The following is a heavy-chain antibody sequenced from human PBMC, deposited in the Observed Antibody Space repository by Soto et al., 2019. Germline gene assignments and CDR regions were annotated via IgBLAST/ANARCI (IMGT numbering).Heavy chain of an antibody. D-gene: IGHD3-22*01. V-gene: IGHV3-30*18. J-gene: IGHJ6*02. CDR1: GFTFSSYG. CDR2: ISYDGSNK. CDR3: AKSYYDSSGYPIRGMDV. Sequence: GGSLRLSCAASGFTFSSYGMHWVRQAPGKGLEWVAVISYDGSNKYYADSVKGRFTISRDNSKNTLYLQMNSLRAEDTAVYYCAKSYYDSSGYPIRGMDVWGQGTPVTVSS.